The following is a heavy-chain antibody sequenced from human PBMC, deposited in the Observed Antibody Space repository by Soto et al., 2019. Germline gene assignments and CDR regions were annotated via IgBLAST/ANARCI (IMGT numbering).Heavy chain of an antibody. Sequence: QVQLVQSGAEVKKPGASVKVSCKASGYTFTSYYMHWVRQAPGQGLEWMGTINPSGGSTSYAQKFQGRVTMTRDTSTSTVYMELSSLRSEDTAVYYCVRYCSSTSCGSHYYFDYWGQGTLVTVSS. CDR3: VRYCSSTSCGSHYYFDY. V-gene: IGHV1-46*01. CDR1: GYTFTSYY. D-gene: IGHD2-2*01. J-gene: IGHJ4*02. CDR2: INPSGGST.